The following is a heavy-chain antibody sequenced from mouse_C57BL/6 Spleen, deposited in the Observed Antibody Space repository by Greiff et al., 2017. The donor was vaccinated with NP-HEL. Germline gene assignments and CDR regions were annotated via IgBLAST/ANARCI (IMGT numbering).Heavy chain of an antibody. D-gene: IGHD2-3*01. J-gene: IGHJ4*01. CDR3: AKRGGGYYVDAMDY. V-gene: IGHV1-20*01. CDR1: GYSFTGYF. CDR2: INPYNGDT. Sequence: VQLQQSGPELVKPGDSVKISCKASGYSFTGYFMNWVMQSHGKSLEWIGRINPYNGDTFYNQKFKGKATLTVDKSSSTANMELRSLTSEDSAVYYCAKRGGGYYVDAMDYWGQGTSVTVSS.